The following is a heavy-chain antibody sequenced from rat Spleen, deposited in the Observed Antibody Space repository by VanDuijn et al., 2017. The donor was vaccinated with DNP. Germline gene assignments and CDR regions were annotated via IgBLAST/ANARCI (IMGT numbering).Heavy chain of an antibody. CDR3: ARVERAYYWYFDF. J-gene: IGHJ1*01. CDR2: IWSVGST. D-gene: IGHD1-11*01. Sequence: QVRLRESGPGLVQPSHTLSLTCTVSGFSLTSNSVHWVRQPPGKGLEWVGAIWSVGSTDSNSALKSRLSISRDTSKSQVFLKMNSLQTEDTAIYFCARVERAYYWYFDFWGPGTMVTVSS. V-gene: IGHV2-1*01. CDR1: GFSLTSNS.